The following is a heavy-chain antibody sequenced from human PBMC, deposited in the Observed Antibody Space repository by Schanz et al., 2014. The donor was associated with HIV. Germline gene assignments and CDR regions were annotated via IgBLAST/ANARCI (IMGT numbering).Heavy chain of an antibody. CDR1: GFTFSSSG. CDR3: ANLVVAATDDAFDI. Sequence: VQLVESGGGVVQPGRSLRLSCTASGFTFSSSGMHWVRQAAGKGLEWVSVISGSGGSTYYADSVKGRFTISRDNSKNTLYLQMNSLRAEDTAVYYCANLVVAATDDAFDIWGQGTMVTVSS. D-gene: IGHD2-15*01. V-gene: IGHV3-23*04. CDR2: ISGSGGST. J-gene: IGHJ3*02.